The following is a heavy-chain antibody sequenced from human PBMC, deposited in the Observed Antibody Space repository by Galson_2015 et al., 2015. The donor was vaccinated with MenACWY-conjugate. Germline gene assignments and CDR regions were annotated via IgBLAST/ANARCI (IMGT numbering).Heavy chain of an antibody. CDR2: ISWNGGTI. CDR1: GFTFDDYA. J-gene: IGHJ5*02. V-gene: IGHV3-9*01. D-gene: IGHD1-14*01. Sequence: SLRLSCAASGFTFDDYAMHWVRQAPGMGLEWVSGISWNGGTIGYADSVKGRFTISRDNAKNSLYLQMNSLRAEDTAFYYCAKLSTGGGAWGQGTLATVSS. CDR3: AKLSTGGGA.